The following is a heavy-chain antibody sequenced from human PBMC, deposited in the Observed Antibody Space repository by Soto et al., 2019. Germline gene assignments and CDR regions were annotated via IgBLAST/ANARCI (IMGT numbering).Heavy chain of an antibody. CDR3: ARNYGYSYGYYYYGMDV. Sequence: PSETLSLTCTVSGGSISSYYWSWIRQPPGKGLEWIGYIYYSGSTNYNPSLKSRVTISVDTSKNQFSLKLSSVTAADTAVYYCARNYGYSYGYYYYGMDVWGQGTTVTVSS. D-gene: IGHD5-18*01. CDR1: GGSISSYY. J-gene: IGHJ6*02. V-gene: IGHV4-59*01. CDR2: IYYSGST.